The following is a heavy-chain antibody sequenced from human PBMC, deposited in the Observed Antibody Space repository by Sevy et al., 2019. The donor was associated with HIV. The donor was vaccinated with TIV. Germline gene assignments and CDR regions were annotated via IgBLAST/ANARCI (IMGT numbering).Heavy chain of an antibody. CDR1: RFNFSNYA. D-gene: IGHD2-21*01. CDR3: TRDRLLSLLDF. J-gene: IGHJ4*02. CDR2: ILHDGSNE. Sequence: GESLKISCAASRFNFSNYAMHWVRQAPGKGLEWVALILHDGSNEHYADSVKGRFTISRDNSQNTVYLQMNSLRLEDTAVYYCTRDRLLSLLDFWGQGTLVTVSS. V-gene: IGHV3-30*04.